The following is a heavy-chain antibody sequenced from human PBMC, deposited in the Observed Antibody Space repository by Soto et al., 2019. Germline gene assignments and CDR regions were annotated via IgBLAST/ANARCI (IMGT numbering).Heavy chain of an antibody. V-gene: IGHV3-30-3*01. CDR2: ISYDGSNK. D-gene: IGHD2-15*01. Sequence: QVQLVESGGGVVQPGRSLRLSCAASGFTFSSYAMHWVRQAPGKGLEWVAVISYDGSNKYYADSVKGRFTISRDNSKNTLYLQMNSLRAEDTAVYYCARDHAECSGGSCYAQFDYWGQGTLVTVSS. CDR1: GFTFSSYA. J-gene: IGHJ4*02. CDR3: ARDHAECSGGSCYAQFDY.